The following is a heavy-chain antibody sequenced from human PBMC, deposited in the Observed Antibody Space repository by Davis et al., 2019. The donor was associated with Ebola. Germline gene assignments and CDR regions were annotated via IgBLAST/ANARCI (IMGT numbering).Heavy chain of an antibody. Sequence: GSLRLSCTVSGGSVSSGSYYWSWIRQPPGKGLEWIGYIYYSGSTNYNPSLKSRVTISVDTSKNQFSLKLSSVTAADTAVYYCARDRYYDSSGYYYYYGMDVWGQGTTVTVSS. CDR3: ARDRYYDSSGYYYYYGMDV. D-gene: IGHD3-22*01. CDR1: GGSVSSGSYY. V-gene: IGHV4-61*01. CDR2: IYYSGST. J-gene: IGHJ6*02.